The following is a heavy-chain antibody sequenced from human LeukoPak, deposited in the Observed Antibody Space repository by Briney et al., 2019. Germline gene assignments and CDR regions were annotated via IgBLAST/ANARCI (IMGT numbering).Heavy chain of an antibody. D-gene: IGHD1-26*01. V-gene: IGHV4-59*08. CDR1: GGSISSYY. CDR2: IYYSGST. CDR3: AACSGSYYDY. Sequence: KPSETLSLTCTVSGGSISSYYWSWIRQPPGKGLKWIGCIYYSGSTNYNPSLKSRVTISVDTSKNQFSLKLSSVTAADTAVHYCAACSGSYYDYWGQGTLVTVSS. J-gene: IGHJ4*02.